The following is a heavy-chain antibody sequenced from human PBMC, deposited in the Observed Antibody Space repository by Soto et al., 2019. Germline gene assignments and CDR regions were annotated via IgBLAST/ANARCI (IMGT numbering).Heavy chain of an antibody. CDR3: ARGRSKAARNWFDP. J-gene: IGHJ5*02. CDR2: ISYDGSNK. CDR1: GFPFSSYA. D-gene: IGHD6-6*01. Sequence: GGSLRLSCAASGFPFSSYAMHLVRQSPGKGLEWVAVISYDGSNKYYADSVKGRFTISRDNSKNKLYLQMNSLRAEDTAVYYCARGRSKAARNWFDPWCQGTLITVSS. V-gene: IGHV3-30-3*01.